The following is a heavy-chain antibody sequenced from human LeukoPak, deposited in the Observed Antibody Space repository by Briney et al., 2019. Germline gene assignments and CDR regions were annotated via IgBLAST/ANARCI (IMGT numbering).Heavy chain of an antibody. CDR1: GFTFSSYG. V-gene: IGHV3-21*01. CDR2: ISSSSSYI. CDR3: ARGVVVVPAVSRRALDY. D-gene: IGHD2-2*01. J-gene: IGHJ4*02. Sequence: GGSLRLSCAASGFTFSSYGMHWVRQAPGKGLEWVSSISSSSSYIYYADSVKGRFTISRDNAKNSLYLQMNSLRAEDTAVYYCARGVVVVPAVSRRALDYWGQGTLVTVSS.